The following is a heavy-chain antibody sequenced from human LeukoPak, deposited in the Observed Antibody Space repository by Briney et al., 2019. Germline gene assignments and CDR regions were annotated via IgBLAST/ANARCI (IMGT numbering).Heavy chain of an antibody. Sequence: QHGASLRLSCAASGFTFSSYVMHWVRQAPGKVLEWVAVIWYDGSNKYYADSVKGRFTISRDNSKNTLYLQKNSLRAEDTAVYYCARGHSSGWYIGIWGQGTMVTVSS. CDR1: GFTFSSYV. D-gene: IGHD6-19*01. J-gene: IGHJ3*02. CDR2: IWYDGSNK. V-gene: IGHV3-33*01. CDR3: ARGHSSGWYIGI.